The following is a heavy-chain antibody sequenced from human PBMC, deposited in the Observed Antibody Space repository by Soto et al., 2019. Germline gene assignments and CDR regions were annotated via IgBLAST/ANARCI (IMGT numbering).Heavy chain of an antibody. CDR2: IKQDGSEK. V-gene: IGHV3-7*01. CDR1: GFTFSSYW. D-gene: IGHD3-10*01. J-gene: IGHJ4*02. Sequence: PGGSLRLSCAASGFTFSSYWMSWVRQAPGKGLEWVANIKQDGSEKYYVDSVKGRFTISRDNSKNTLYLQMNSLRAEDTALYYCAREDYGRYYFDYWGQGTLVTVSS. CDR3: AREDYGRYYFDY.